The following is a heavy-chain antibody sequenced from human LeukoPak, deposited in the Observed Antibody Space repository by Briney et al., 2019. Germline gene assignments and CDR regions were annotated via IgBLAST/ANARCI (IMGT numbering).Heavy chain of an antibody. CDR1: GDSVSSNSAA. CDR3: ARGSSRIYYYDSSGYSHAFDY. D-gene: IGHD3-22*01. J-gene: IGHJ4*02. Sequence: SQTLSLTCAISGDSVSSNSAAWNWVRQSPSRGLEWLGRTYYRSKWYTDYAESVKSRITINPDTSKNQFSLQVNSVTPEDTAVYYCARGSSRIYYYDSSGYSHAFDYWGQGILVTVTS. CDR2: TYYRSKWYT. V-gene: IGHV6-1*01.